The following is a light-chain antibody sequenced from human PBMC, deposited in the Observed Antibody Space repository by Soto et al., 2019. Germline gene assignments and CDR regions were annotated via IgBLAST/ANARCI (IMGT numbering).Light chain of an antibody. V-gene: IGKV1-39*01. CDR3: QVSDSTWT. CDR1: RSISTY. CDR2: AAS. Sequence: DIQMTQSPSPLSASVGDRVTITCRASRSISTYLNWYQQKPGKAPNLLIYAASSLQSGVPSRFSGSGSGTDFTLTISSLQAEDCATYYCQVSDSTWTFGQGTKVQIK. J-gene: IGKJ1*01.